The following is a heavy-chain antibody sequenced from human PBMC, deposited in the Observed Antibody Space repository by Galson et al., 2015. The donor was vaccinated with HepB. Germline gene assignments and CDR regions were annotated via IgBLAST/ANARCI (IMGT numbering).Heavy chain of an antibody. D-gene: IGHD2-8*01. J-gene: IGHJ3*02. V-gene: IGHV1-8*01. CDR1: GYTFNSYD. Sequence: SVKVSCKASGYTFNSYDVNWVRQATGQGLEWMGWMNPNSGNTGYAQKFQGRVTMTRNTSINTAYMELSSLRSEDTAVYFCARKTEYCTSGVCYRRSLQFEIWGQGTMVTVSS. CDR3: ARKTEYCTSGVCYRRSLQFEI. CDR2: MNPNSGNT.